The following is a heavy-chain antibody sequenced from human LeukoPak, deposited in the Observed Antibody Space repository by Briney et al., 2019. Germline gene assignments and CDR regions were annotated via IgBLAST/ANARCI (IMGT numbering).Heavy chain of an antibody. D-gene: IGHD3-9*01. CDR1: GYSFTSYY. Sequence: ASVKVSCKASGYSFTSYYMHWVRQAPGQGLEWMGGIIPIFGTANYAQKFQGRVTITADESTSTAYMELSSLRSEDTAVYYCARGPLYYDILTGYSAFDYWGQGTLVTVSS. J-gene: IGHJ4*02. V-gene: IGHV1-69*13. CDR3: ARGPLYYDILTGYSAFDY. CDR2: IIPIFGTA.